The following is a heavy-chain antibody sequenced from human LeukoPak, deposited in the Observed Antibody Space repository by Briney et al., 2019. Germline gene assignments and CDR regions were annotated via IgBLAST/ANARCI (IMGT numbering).Heavy chain of an antibody. Sequence: GASVKVSCKASGYTFTSYDINWVRQATGQGPEWMGWMNPNSGNTGYAQKFQGRVTMTRNTSISTAYMELSSLRSEDTAVYYCARAYSSGWYPPDYYYYYMDVWGKGTTVTVTS. J-gene: IGHJ6*03. CDR3: ARAYSSGWYPPDYYYYYMDV. D-gene: IGHD6-19*01. CDR1: GYTFTSYD. V-gene: IGHV1-8*01. CDR2: MNPNSGNT.